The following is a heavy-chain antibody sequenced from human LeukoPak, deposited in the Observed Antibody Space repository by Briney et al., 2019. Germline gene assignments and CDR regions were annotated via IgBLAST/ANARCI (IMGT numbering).Heavy chain of an antibody. J-gene: IGHJ1*01. D-gene: IGHD1-26*01. V-gene: IGHV4-39*01. Sequence: PSETLSLTCTVSGDSISSTSYYWGWIRQPPGKGLEWIGTIYYSGRTYYNPSLKSRVTIFVDTAKNQVSLKLSSVTAADTGVYFCARPSGSYRAEYFQHWGQGTLVTVSS. CDR3: ARPSGSYRAEYFQH. CDR2: IYYSGRT. CDR1: GDSISSTSYY.